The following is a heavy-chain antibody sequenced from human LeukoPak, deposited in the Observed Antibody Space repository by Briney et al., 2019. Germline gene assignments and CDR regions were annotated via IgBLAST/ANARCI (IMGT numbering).Heavy chain of an antibody. CDR3: ARGCGPTIAARRSLYYSYYMDV. CDR2: IYYSGST. Sequence: SETLSLTCTVSGGSITSYYWSWIRQPPGKGLEWIGYIYYSGSTNYNPSLKSRVTISVDTSKNQFSLKLSSVTATDTAVYYCARGCGPTIAARRSLYYSYYMDVWGKGTTVTVSS. V-gene: IGHV4-59*01. D-gene: IGHD6-6*01. J-gene: IGHJ6*03. CDR1: GGSITSYY.